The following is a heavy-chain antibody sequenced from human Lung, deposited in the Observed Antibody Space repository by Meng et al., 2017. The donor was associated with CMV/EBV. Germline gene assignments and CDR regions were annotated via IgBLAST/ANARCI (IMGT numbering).Heavy chain of an antibody. Sequence: ASAFTFSNFWMSWVRQAPGKGLEWVGRIKSETDGGTTDYAAPVKGRFTISRDESKNTLYLQMNSLKTDDTAVYYCTTDRTWVGGVENWGQGTLVTVSS. J-gene: IGHJ4*02. D-gene: IGHD3-10*01. CDR1: AFTFSNFW. V-gene: IGHV3-15*01. CDR3: TTDRTWVGGVEN. CDR2: IKSETDGGTT.